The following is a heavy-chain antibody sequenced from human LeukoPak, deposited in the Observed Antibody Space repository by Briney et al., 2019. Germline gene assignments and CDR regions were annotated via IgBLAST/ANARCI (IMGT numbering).Heavy chain of an antibody. V-gene: IGHV3-7*03. Sequence: PGGSLRLSCAASGFTFSSYWMSWVRQAPGKGLEWVANMKQDGSEIYYVDSVKGRFTTSRDNAKNSLYLQMNSLRAEDTAIYYCAGRASDSYLLYWGQGILVTVSA. CDR2: MKQDGSEI. CDR1: GFTFSSYW. CDR3: AGRASDSYLLY. J-gene: IGHJ4*02. D-gene: IGHD2-15*01.